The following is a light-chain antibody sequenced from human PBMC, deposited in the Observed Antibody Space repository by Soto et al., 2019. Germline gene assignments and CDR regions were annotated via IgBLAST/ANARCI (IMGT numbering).Light chain of an antibody. V-gene: IGKV3-20*01. Sequence: DIVLTQSPGTLSLSPGERATLSCRASQSVRSRYLAWYQQKAGQAPRLLIYDASRRATGIPDRFSGSGSGTDFSHTLSRLEPEDFAVYYCQQYGSSVTFDRGTKVEIK. CDR3: QQYGSSVT. CDR2: DAS. CDR1: QSVRSRY. J-gene: IGKJ4*01.